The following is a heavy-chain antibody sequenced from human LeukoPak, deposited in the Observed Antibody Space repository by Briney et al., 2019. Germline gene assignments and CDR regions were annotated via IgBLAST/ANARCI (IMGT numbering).Heavy chain of an antibody. CDR3: ARSRSSTSNFDY. Sequence: ASVKASCKASGYTFTSYDINWVRQATGQGLEWMGWMNPNSGNTGYAQKFQGRVTITRNTSISTAYMELSSLRSEDTAVYYCARSRSSTSNFDYWGQGTLVTVSS. V-gene: IGHV1-8*03. D-gene: IGHD2-2*01. J-gene: IGHJ4*02. CDR1: GYTFTSYD. CDR2: MNPNSGNT.